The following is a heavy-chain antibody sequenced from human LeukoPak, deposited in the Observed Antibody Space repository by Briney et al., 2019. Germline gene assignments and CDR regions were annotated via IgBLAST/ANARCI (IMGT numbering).Heavy chain of an antibody. D-gene: IGHD3-3*01. Sequence: PWGSLRLSCAASGFTFSSYAMSWVRQAPGKGLEWIGSIYYSGSTYYNPSLKSRVTISVDTSNNQSSLKLSSVPAADTAVYYCARHFWSGYYIDYWGQGALVTVSS. CDR3: ARHFWSGYYIDY. CDR2: IYYSGST. CDR1: GFTFSSYA. J-gene: IGHJ4*02. V-gene: IGHV4-39*01.